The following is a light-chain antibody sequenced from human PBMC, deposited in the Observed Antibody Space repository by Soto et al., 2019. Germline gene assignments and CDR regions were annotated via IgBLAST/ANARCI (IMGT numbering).Light chain of an antibody. J-gene: IGLJ1*01. CDR3: SSYTSSSTL. V-gene: IGLV2-14*01. Sequence: QSVLTQPASVSGSPGQSITISCTGTSSDVGGYNYVSWYQQHPGKAPKLMIYAVTDRPSGVSSRFSGSKSANTASLTISGLQAEDEADYYCSSYTSSSTLFGTGTKVPS. CDR2: AVT. CDR1: SSDVGGYNY.